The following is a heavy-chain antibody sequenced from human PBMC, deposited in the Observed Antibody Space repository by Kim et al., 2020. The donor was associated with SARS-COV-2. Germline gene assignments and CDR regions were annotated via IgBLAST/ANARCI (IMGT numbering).Heavy chain of an antibody. D-gene: IGHD6-13*01. J-gene: IGHJ6*02. CDR2: FDPEDGET. CDR3: ATLNASGAAAEDYYYYYGMDV. Sequence: ASVKVSCKVSGYTLTELSMHWVRQAPGKGLEWMGGFDPEDGETIYAQKFQGRVTMTEDTSTDTAYMELSSLRSEDTAVYYCATLNASGAAAEDYYYYYGMDVWGQGNTVTVSS. CDR1: GYTLTELS. V-gene: IGHV1-24*01.